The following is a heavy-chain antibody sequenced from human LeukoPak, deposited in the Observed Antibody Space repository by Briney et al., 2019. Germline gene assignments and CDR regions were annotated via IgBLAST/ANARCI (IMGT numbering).Heavy chain of an antibody. V-gene: IGHV3-48*04. Sequence: GGSLRLSCAASGFIFSSYNVNWVRQAPGKGLEWVSYISDDSNTIYYADSVKGRFTISRDNGKNSLFLQMKSLRAEDTAVYYCVRDQALWGAFDIWGQGTMVTVSS. D-gene: IGHD3-10*01. CDR3: VRDQALWGAFDI. CDR1: GFIFSSYN. J-gene: IGHJ3*02. CDR2: ISDDSNTI.